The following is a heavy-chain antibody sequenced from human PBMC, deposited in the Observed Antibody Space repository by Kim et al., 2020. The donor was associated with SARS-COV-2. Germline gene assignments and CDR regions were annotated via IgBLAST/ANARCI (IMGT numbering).Heavy chain of an antibody. J-gene: IGHJ2*01. V-gene: IGHV4-39*01. CDR1: GASIGSTNFY. CDR2: LSYGGTT. CDR3: ASGSIYFWSGYSYHYF. D-gene: IGHD3-3*01. Sequence: SETLSLTCTVSGASIGSTNFYWGWVRQPAGTGLELIGYLSYGGTTYYNPSLQSRVTVSVDKSNNQVSLKLKSVTAADTALYYCASGSIYFWSGYSYHYF.